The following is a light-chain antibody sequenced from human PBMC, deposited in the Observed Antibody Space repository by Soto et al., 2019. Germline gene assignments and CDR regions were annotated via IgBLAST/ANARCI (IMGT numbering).Light chain of an antibody. V-gene: IGKV2-28*01. CDR2: LGS. J-gene: IGKJ3*01. Sequence: DIVMTQSPLSLPVTPGEPASISCRSSQSLLHSNGYNYLDWYLQKPGQSPQLLIYLGSNRASGVPDRFSGSGAGTQFTLKISRVEAEDVGVYYCMQALHTGTFRPGTKVDIK. CDR1: QSLLHSNGYNY. CDR3: MQALHTGT.